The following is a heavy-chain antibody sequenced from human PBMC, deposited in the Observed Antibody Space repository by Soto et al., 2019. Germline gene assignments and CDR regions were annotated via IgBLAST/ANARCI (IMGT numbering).Heavy chain of an antibody. Sequence: ASVKVSCKASGYTFTSYAMHWVRQAPGQRLEWMGWINAGNGNTKYSQKFQGRVTITRDTSASTAYMELSSLRSEDTAVYYCARGPFTTFGVVIGWLDPWGQGTLVTVYS. CDR1: GYTFTSYA. CDR2: INAGNGNT. V-gene: IGHV1-3*01. CDR3: ARGPFTTFGVVIGWLDP. J-gene: IGHJ5*02. D-gene: IGHD3-3*01.